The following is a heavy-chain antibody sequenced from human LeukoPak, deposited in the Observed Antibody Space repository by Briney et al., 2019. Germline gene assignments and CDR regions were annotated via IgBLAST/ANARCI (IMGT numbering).Heavy chain of an antibody. J-gene: IGHJ4*02. CDR1: GFTFSSYG. D-gene: IGHD6-13*01. Sequence: SGGSLRLSCAASGFTFSSYGMHWVRQAPGKGLEWVAVISYDGSNKYYADSVKGRFTISRDNSKNTLYLQMNSLRAEDTALYYCAKDQKDSTSWYFDYWGQGTLVTVSS. V-gene: IGHV3-30*18. CDR3: AKDQKDSTSWYFDY. CDR2: ISYDGSNK.